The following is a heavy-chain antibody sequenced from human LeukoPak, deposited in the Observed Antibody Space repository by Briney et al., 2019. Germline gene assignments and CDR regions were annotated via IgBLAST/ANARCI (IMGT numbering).Heavy chain of an antibody. Sequence: ASVKVSCNASGYTFTGYYMHWVRQAPGQGLEWMGWINPNSGGTNYAQKVQGRVTMTRDTSISTAYMELSRLRSDDTAVYYCARGRKPFSGTAIYSGNWFDPWGQGTLVTVSS. CDR1: GYTFTGYY. J-gene: IGHJ5*02. D-gene: IGHD3-10*02. CDR3: ARGRKPFSGTAIYSGNWFDP. V-gene: IGHV1-2*02. CDR2: INPNSGGT.